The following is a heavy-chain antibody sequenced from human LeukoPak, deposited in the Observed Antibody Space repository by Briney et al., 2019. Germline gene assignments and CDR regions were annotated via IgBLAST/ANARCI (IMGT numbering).Heavy chain of an antibody. CDR2: IKEDGSET. CDR1: GFTFSNYW. D-gene: IGHD5-18*01. J-gene: IGHJ4*02. Sequence: GGSLRLSCAASGFTFSNYWVSWVRQAPGRGLEWVANIKEDGSETYYVDFAKGRFTISRDNAKNALYLQMNSLSVEDTAVYDCERVKRPFRIQPMEDWGQGTLVTVSS. V-gene: IGHV3-7*03. CDR3: ERVKRPFRIQPMED.